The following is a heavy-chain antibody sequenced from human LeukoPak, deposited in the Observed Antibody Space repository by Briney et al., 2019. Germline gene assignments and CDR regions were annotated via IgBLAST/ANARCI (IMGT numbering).Heavy chain of an antibody. J-gene: IGHJ4*02. CDR3: ARDLYGGTSATFDY. V-gene: IGHV1-2*02. CDR2: INPNSGGT. D-gene: IGHD4-23*01. CDR1: GYTFIAYY. Sequence: EASVKVSCKASGYTFIAYYMHWVRQAPGQGLEWMGWINPNSGGTYYAQKFQGRVTMTSDTSISTAYMELSRLRSDNTAVYYCARDLYGGTSATFDYWGQGTLVTVSS.